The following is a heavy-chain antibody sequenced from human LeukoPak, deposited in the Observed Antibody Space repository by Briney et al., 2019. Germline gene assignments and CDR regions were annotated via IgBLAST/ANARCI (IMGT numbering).Heavy chain of an antibody. D-gene: IGHD3-3*01. CDR3: ARDPVSVGLRINSDF. CDR1: GFPFSSYA. CDR2: VSNDGGNK. J-gene: IGHJ4*02. V-gene: IGHV3-30-3*01. Sequence: GRSLRLSCAASGFPFSSYAMHWVRQALGKGLEWVALVSNDGGNKYHADSVKGRFTISRDNSKNTLYLQMNSLRAEDTAVYYCARDPVSVGLRINSDFWGQGTLVTVSS.